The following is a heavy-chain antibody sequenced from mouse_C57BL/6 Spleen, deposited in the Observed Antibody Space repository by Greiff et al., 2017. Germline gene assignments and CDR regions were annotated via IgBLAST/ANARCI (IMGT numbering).Heavy chain of an antibody. D-gene: IGHD2-4*01. V-gene: IGHV5-4*01. CDR2: ISDGGSYT. CDR3: AVDQGDPYDYDGAALFAY. CDR1: GFTFSSYA. Sequence: EVQLVESGGGLVKPGGSLKLSCAASGFTFSSYAMPWVRQTPEKRLEWVAIISDGGSYTYYPDNVKGRFTISRDNAKNNLYLQMSHLKSEGTAMYDCAVDQGDPYDYDGAALFAYWGQGTLVTVSA. J-gene: IGHJ3*01.